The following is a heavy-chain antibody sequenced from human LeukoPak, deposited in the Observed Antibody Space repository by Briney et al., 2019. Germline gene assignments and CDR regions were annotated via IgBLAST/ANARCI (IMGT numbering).Heavy chain of an antibody. V-gene: IGHV4-4*07. CDR3: VRGARGYPEDNFDY. CDR1: GGCISTYY. CDR2: IYTTGIT. D-gene: IGHD5-12*01. J-gene: IGHJ4*02. Sequence: SETLSLTCTVSGGCISTYYWNWIRQPAGKGLEWIGRIYTTGITNYNPSLKSRVSVSVDTSKNQFSLKLSSVTAADTAVYYCVRGARGYPEDNFDYWGQGTLVTVSS.